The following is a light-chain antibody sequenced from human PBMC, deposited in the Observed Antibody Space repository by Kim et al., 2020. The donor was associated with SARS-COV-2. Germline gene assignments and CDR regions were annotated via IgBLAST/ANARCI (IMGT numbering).Light chain of an antibody. CDR2: SAS. CDR3: LNYDGAPWT. J-gene: IGKJ1*01. V-gene: IGKV1-27*01. CDR1: RDISSY. Sequence: DIQMTQSPSSLSASVGDRVTITCRASRDISSYLAWYQQKPGTVPKVLIYSASALRSGVPSRFSGSGSGTDFTLTISSLQPEDVATYYCLNYDGAPWTFGKGTKVEI.